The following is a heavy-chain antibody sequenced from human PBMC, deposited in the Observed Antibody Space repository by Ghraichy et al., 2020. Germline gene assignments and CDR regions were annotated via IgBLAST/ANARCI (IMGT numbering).Heavy chain of an antibody. CDR2: IIPMFGTA. CDR1: GGTLTHYA. CDR3: VRADSGSYFDF. D-gene: IGHD1-26*01. Sequence: SVKVSCKASGGTLTHYAILWVRQAPGQGLEWMGEIIPMFGTAKYAPKFRGRLTLNADKSTNTADMELTSLASDDTAVYYCVRADSGSYFDFWGQGTLVIVSS. J-gene: IGHJ4*02. V-gene: IGHV1-69*06.